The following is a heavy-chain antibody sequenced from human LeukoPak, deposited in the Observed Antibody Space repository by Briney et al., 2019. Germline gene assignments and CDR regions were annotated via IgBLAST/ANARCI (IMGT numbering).Heavy chain of an antibody. CDR3: AREGIAVATKKCDY. CDR2: ISAYNGNT. Sequence: WASVKVSCKASGYTFTSYGISWVRQAPGQGLEWMGWISAYNGNTNYAQKLQGRVTMTTDTSTSTAYMELRSLRSDDTAVYYCAREGIAVATKKCDYWGQGTLVTVSS. CDR1: GYTFTSYG. J-gene: IGHJ4*02. V-gene: IGHV1-18*01. D-gene: IGHD6-19*01.